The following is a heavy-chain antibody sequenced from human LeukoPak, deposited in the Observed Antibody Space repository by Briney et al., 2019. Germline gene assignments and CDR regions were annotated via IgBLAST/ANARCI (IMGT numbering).Heavy chain of an antibody. D-gene: IGHD1-26*01. CDR2: ISSSSSYI. J-gene: IGHJ4*02. V-gene: IGHV3-21*01. CDR1: GFTFSSYS. Sequence: GGSLRLSCAASGFTFSSYSMNWVRQAPGKGLEWVSSISSSSSYIYYADSVKGRFTISRDNAKNSLYLQMNSLRADDTAVYYCARSIVGANDYWGQGTLVTVSS. CDR3: ARSIVGANDY.